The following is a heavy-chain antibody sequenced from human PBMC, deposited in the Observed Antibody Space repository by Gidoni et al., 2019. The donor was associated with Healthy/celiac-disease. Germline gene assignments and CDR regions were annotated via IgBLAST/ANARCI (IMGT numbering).Heavy chain of an antibody. CDR3: AKSTMVRGRDLFDP. CDR1: GFTFDDYA. Sequence: EVQLVESGGGWVQPGGSLRLSCAASGFTFDDYAMHWVRPAPGKGWECGSGISWNSGSIGYADSVTGRFTISRDNAKNSLYLQMNSLRAEDTALYYCAKSTMVRGRDLFDPWGQGTLVTVSS. V-gene: IGHV3-9*01. CDR2: ISWNSGSI. D-gene: IGHD3-10*01. J-gene: IGHJ5*02.